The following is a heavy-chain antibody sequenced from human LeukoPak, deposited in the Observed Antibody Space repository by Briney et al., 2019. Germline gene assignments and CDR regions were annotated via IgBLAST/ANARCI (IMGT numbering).Heavy chain of an antibody. CDR1: GGTFSSYA. Sequence: SVKVSCKASGGTFSSYAISWVRQAPGQGLEWMGGIIPIFGTANYAQKFQGRVTITTDESTSTAYMELSSLRSADTAVYYCARGPLGRGYSYGVYFDYWGQGTLVTVSS. CDR3: ARGPLGRGYSYGVYFDY. J-gene: IGHJ4*02. D-gene: IGHD5-18*01. CDR2: IIPIFGTA. V-gene: IGHV1-69*05.